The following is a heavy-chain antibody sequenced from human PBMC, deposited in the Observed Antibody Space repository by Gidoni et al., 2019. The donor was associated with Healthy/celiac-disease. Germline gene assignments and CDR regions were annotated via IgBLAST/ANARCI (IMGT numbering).Heavy chain of an antibody. CDR2: IIWNSGSI. D-gene: IGHD3-22*01. CDR3: AKDRYYDSSGYLGY. Sequence: EVQLVESGGGLVQPGRSLRLSCAASGFTVDDYAMHWVRQAPGKGLEWVSGIIWNSGSIGYADSVKGRFTISRDNAKNSLYLQMNSLRAEDTALYYCAKDRYYDSSGYLGYWGQGTLVTVSS. CDR1: GFTVDDYA. J-gene: IGHJ4*02. V-gene: IGHV3-9*01.